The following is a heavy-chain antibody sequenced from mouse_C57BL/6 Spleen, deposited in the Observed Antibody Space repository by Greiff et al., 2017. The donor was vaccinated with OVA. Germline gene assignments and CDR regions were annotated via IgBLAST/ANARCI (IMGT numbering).Heavy chain of an antibody. D-gene: IGHD2-4*01. CDR2: IYPGGGYT. CDR3: ASGITTGIDY. CDR1: GYTFTNYW. Sequence: QVQLQQSGAELVRPGTSVKMSCKASGYTFTNYWIGWAKQRPGHGLEWIGDIYPGGGYTNYNEKFKGKATLTADKSSSTAYMQFSSLTSEDSAIYYCASGITTGIDYWGQGTTRTVSS. V-gene: IGHV1-63*01. J-gene: IGHJ2*01.